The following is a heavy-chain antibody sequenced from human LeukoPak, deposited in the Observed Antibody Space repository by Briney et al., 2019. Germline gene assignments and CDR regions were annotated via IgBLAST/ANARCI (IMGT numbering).Heavy chain of an antibody. V-gene: IGHV1-18*01. CDR2: ISAYNGNT. Sequence: GASVKVSCKASGYTFTSYGISWVRQAPGQGLEWMGWISAYNGNTNYAQKLQGRVTMTTDTSTGTAYMELRSLRSDDTAVYYCARAIVGATIDAFDIWGQGTMVTVSS. J-gene: IGHJ3*02. D-gene: IGHD1-26*01. CDR3: ARAIVGATIDAFDI. CDR1: GYTFTSYG.